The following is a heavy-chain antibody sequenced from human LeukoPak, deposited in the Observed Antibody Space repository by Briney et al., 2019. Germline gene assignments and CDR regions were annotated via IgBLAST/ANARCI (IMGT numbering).Heavy chain of an antibody. Sequence: PGGSLRLSCAASGFTFSSYGMHWVRQAPGKGLEWVSAISGSGGSTYYADSVKGRFTISRDNSKNTLYLQMNSLRAEDTAVYYCAKDREIWFGEPLAYWGQGTLVTVSS. CDR1: GFTFSSYG. J-gene: IGHJ4*02. D-gene: IGHD3-10*01. CDR3: AKDREIWFGEPLAY. CDR2: ISGSGGST. V-gene: IGHV3-23*01.